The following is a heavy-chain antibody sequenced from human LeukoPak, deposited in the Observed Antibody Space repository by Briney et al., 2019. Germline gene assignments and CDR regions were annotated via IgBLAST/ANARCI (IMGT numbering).Heavy chain of an antibody. V-gene: IGHV3-48*01. Sequence: GGSLRLSCASSGFTFSAYNMNWVRQAPGKGLEWVSYISDSSSTIYYAESVKGRFTIFRDNAKNSLYLQMNSLRADDTAVYYCARGLSYCSNGICPFDYWGQGTLVTVSS. CDR2: ISDSSSTI. CDR3: ARGLSYCSNGICPFDY. D-gene: IGHD2-8*01. CDR1: GFTFSAYN. J-gene: IGHJ4*02.